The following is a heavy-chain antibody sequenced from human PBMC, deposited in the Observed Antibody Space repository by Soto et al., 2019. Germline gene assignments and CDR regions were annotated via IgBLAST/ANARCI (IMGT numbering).Heavy chain of an antibody. CDR3: ARDGRQGYDMVV. J-gene: IGHJ6*02. V-gene: IGHV3-48*02. Sequence: DSLKGRFTISRDNAKNSLYLQMNSLRDEDTAVYYCARDGRQGYDMVVWGQGTTVTVSS.